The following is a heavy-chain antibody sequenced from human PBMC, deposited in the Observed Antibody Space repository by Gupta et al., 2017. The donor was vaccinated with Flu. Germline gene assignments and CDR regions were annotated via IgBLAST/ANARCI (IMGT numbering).Heavy chain of an antibody. CDR2: ISGSGGNT. Sequence: EVQLLESGGGLVQPGGSLRLSCSASGFTFSSYAMSWVRQAPGKGLEWVSAISGSGGNTYYADSVKGRFTISRDNSKNTLYLQMNSLRAEDTAVYYCAKDGATGYFISTSCYYYYGMDVWGQGTTVTVYS. CDR1: GFTFSSYA. D-gene: IGHD2-2*01. V-gene: IGHV3-23*01. J-gene: IGHJ6*02. CDR3: AKDGATGYFISTSCYYYYGMDV.